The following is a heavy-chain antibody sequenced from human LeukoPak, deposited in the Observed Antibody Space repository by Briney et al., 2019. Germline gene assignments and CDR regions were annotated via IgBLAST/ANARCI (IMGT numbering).Heavy chain of an antibody. CDR2: VVGSSSYI. CDR3: ARVVPLALRDDAFDI. V-gene: IGHV3-21*01. CDR1: GFTFSSYS. Sequence: PGGSLRLSCAASGFTFSSYSMNWVRQAPGKGLEWVSSVVGSSSYIYYADSVKGRFTISRDNTKNSLFLQMNSLRAADTAVYYCARVVPLALRDDAFDIWGQGTMVTVSS. J-gene: IGHJ3*02. D-gene: IGHD2-21*01.